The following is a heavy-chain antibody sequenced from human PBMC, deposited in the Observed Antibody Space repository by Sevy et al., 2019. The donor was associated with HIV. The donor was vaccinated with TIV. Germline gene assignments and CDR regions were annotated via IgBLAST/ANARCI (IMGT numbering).Heavy chain of an antibody. V-gene: IGHV1-69*13. D-gene: IGHD3-22*01. CDR2: IIPIFGTA. Sequence: ASVTVSCRASGGTFSSYTINWVRPAPGQGLEWMGEIIPIFGTANYEQKLQGRVTIIADESTTTAYMELSSLRSEDTAVYYCARGGGYYDKGMDVWGQGTTVTVSS. CDR1: GGTFSSYT. J-gene: IGHJ6*02. CDR3: ARGGGYYDKGMDV.